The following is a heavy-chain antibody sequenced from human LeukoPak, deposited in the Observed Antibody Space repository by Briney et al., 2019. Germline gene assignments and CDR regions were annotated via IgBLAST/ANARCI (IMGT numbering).Heavy chain of an antibody. CDR1: GFTVSSNS. V-gene: IGHV3-23*01. D-gene: IGHD3-22*01. CDR3: AKGSSGYFADL. J-gene: IGHJ5*02. CDR2: ISNDGGGT. Sequence: GGSLRLSCAASGFTVSSNSMSWVRQTPGKGLEWVSAISNDGGGTQYADFVEGRFTISRDNSKNTLFLQMSSLRAEDTALYYCAKGSSGYFADLWGQGTLVTVSS.